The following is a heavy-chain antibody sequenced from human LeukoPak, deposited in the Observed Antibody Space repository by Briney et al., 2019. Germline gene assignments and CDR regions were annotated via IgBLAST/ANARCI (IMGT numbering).Heavy chain of an antibody. D-gene: IGHD4-17*01. CDR1: GFTFSSYS. CDR3: ARSLTRVTTVH. Sequence: GGSLRLSCAASGFTFSSYSLNWVRPAPGKGLEWVSSISSSSSYIYYADSVKGRFTISRDNAKNSLYLQMNSLRAEDTAVYYCARSLTRVTTVHWGQGTLVTVSS. V-gene: IGHV3-21*01. J-gene: IGHJ4*02. CDR2: ISSSSSYI.